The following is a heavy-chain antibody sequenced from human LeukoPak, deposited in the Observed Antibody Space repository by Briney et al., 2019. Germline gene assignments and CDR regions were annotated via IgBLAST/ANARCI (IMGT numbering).Heavy chain of an antibody. J-gene: IGHJ4*02. V-gene: IGHV1-2*02. CDR1: GLTFTAHY. D-gene: IGHD2/OR15-2a*01. CDR2: IGPHSTFT. CDR3: VREGEGPLSKDFDY. Sequence: AASVKVSCKSSGLTFTAHYIHWVRQGPGQGLEWMGYIGPHSTFTSSPQEFQGRVTMTRDASMSTAYMELTRLTSDDTAVYYCVREGEGPLSKDFDYWGQGTLVTVSS.